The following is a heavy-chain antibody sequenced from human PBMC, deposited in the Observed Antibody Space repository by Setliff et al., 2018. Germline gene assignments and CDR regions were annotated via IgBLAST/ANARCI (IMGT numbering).Heavy chain of an antibody. CDR2: TIPVFGTT. Sequence: SVKVSCKASGGTFSSYGISWVRQAPGQGLEWMGGTIPVFGTTDYAQKFQGRVTIMTDESTSTAYMELSSLTSEDTAVYYCARGPPDFVVVPAAAKFDYWGKGTTVTVSS. D-gene: IGHD2-2*01. CDR3: ARGPPDFVVVPAAAKFDY. J-gene: IGHJ6*04. CDR1: GGTFSSYG. V-gene: IGHV1-69*05.